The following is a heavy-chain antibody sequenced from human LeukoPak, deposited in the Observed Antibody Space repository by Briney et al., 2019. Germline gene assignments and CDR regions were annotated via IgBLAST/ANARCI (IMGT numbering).Heavy chain of an antibody. J-gene: IGHJ5*02. Sequence: ASVKVSCKASGYTFTDYGISWVRQAPGQGLEWMGWISTYNGNTNHTQKFQGRVTLTTDTSASTAYMELRSLRSDDTAVYYCARDLGYCSGNRCYRNWFDPWGQGTLVTVSS. D-gene: IGHD2-2*03. CDR3: ARDLGYCSGNRCYRNWFDP. CDR2: ISTYNGNT. CDR1: GYTFTDYG. V-gene: IGHV1-18*01.